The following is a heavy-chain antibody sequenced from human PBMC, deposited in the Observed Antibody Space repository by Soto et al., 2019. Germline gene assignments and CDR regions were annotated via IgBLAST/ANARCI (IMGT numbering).Heavy chain of an antibody. Sequence: QVQLVQSRAEVKNPGASVKVSCKASGYSFTRYGIAWARQAPGQGLEWMGWSNTYDGNTNYAQNLQGRVTLTTDTSTSTAYRELTSLRSNDTAIYYCAMVDVYVTPSPQDVWGQGTTVIVSS. CDR1: GYSFTRYG. CDR2: SNTYDGNT. V-gene: IGHV1-18*01. D-gene: IGHD3-16*01. J-gene: IGHJ6*02. CDR3: AMVDVYVTPSPQDV.